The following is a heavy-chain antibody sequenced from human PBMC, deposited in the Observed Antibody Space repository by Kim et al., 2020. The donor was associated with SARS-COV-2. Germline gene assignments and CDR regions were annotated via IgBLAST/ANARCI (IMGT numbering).Heavy chain of an antibody. CDR2: ISTYNGNT. Sequence: ASVKVSCKASGYTFTTYGISWVRQAPGQGLEWMGWISTYNGNTNYAQKLQGRVTMTTDTSTNTAYMELRSLRSDDTAVYYCARDVQWDGSGWTYFDYWGQGTLVTVSS. CDR1: GYTFTTYG. D-gene: IGHD6-19*01. J-gene: IGHJ4*02. CDR3: ARDVQWDGSGWTYFDY. V-gene: IGHV1-18*01.